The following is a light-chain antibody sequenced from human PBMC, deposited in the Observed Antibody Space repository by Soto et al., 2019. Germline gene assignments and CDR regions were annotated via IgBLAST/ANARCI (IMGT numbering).Light chain of an antibody. CDR3: QQDNSYSQA. CDR1: QTISSC. CDR2: DAS. J-gene: IGKJ1*01. Sequence: IQMTLLSSTRPRSDSYRVHITYRASQTISSCLAWYQQKPGKAPKLLIYDASTLKSGVPSRFSGSASGTEFTLTISSLQPDDFATYYCQQDNSYSQAFGQGTKVDIK. V-gene: IGKV1-5*03.